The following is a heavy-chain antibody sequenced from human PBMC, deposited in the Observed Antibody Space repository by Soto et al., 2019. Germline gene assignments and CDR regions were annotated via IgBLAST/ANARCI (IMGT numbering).Heavy chain of an antibody. D-gene: IGHD2-2*01. CDR2: IYYSGST. V-gene: IGHV4-30-4*01. J-gene: IGHJ5*02. CDR1: GGSISSGDYY. Sequence: PSETLSLTCTVSGGSISSGDYYWSWIRQPPGKGLEWIGYIYYSGSTYYSPSLKSRVTISVDTSKNQFSLKLSSVTAADTAVYYCARAHSDIVVVPAALNWFDPWGQGTLVTVSS. CDR3: ARAHSDIVVVPAALNWFDP.